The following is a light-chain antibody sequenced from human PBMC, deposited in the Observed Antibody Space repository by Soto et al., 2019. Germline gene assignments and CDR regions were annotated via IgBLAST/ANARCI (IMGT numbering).Light chain of an antibody. J-gene: IGKJ4*01. CDR2: DAS. V-gene: IGKV3-11*01. CDR3: HQRSNWPPLT. Sequence: EIVLTQSPATLSLSPGERATLSCRASQSVGGYLDWYQQKPGQAPRLLIYDASNRASGIPARFSGSGSETDFPLTISSLEPEDLAVYYCHQRSNWPPLTFGGGTKVEIK. CDR1: QSVGGY.